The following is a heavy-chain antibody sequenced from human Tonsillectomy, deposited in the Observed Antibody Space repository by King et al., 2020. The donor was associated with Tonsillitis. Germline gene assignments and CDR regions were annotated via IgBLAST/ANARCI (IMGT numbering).Heavy chain of an antibody. CDR1: GFTFSSYW. D-gene: IGHD3-16*01. CDR3: ASGGHVDY. CDR2: INQDESEK. Sequence: VQLVESGGDLVQPGGSLRLSCAASGFTFSSYWMTWVRQAPGKGLEWVANINQDESEKYYVDSVKGRFTISRDNAKNSLYLQTNSLRAEDTAVYYCASGGHVDYCGQGTLVTVSS. J-gene: IGHJ4*02. V-gene: IGHV3-7*03.